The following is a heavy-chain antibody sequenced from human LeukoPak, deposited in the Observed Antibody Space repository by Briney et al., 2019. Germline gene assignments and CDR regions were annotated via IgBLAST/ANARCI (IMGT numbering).Heavy chain of an antibody. Sequence: SETLSLTCTVSGDSVSGISFYWSWIRQPPGKGLQYIGYIQYSGSINYNPSLKSRVTISVDTSKNQFSLKLSSVTAADTAVYYCARYYDSSGYWSTPHFDYWGQGTLVTVSS. D-gene: IGHD3-22*01. V-gene: IGHV4-61*01. CDR2: IQYSGSI. CDR1: GDSVSGISFY. J-gene: IGHJ4*02. CDR3: ARYYDSSGYWSTPHFDY.